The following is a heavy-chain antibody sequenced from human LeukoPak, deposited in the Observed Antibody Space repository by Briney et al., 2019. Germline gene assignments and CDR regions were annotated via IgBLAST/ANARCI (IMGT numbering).Heavy chain of an antibody. Sequence: PGGSLRLSCAASGFTSNNYAMHGVRQAPGKGLEWVAFISYEGRDKCYADSVKGRFTISRDNSENTLYLQMNSLRPEDTAVYFCTREVNAFDIWGQGTMVTVSS. V-gene: IGHV3-30*04. CDR3: TREVNAFDI. CDR1: GFTSNNYA. CDR2: ISYEGRDK. J-gene: IGHJ3*02.